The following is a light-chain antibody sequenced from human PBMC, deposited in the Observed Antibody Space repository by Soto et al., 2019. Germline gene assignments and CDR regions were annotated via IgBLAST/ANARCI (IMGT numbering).Light chain of an antibody. CDR1: SRDVGNYNF. J-gene: IGLJ3*02. V-gene: IGLV2-14*01. Sequence: QSALTQPASVSGSLGQSITVSCTGTSRDVGNYNFVSWYQQHPGKAPKVIIYDVSNRPSGVSDRFSASKSGNTASLTISGLQTEDEAVYFCSSYTSGSVLFGGGTKVTVL. CDR3: SSYTSGSVL. CDR2: DVS.